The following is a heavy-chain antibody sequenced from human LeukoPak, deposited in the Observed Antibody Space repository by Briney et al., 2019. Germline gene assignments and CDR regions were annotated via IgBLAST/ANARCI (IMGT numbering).Heavy chain of an antibody. CDR1: GFTFSSSA. D-gene: IGHD2-2*01. CDR2: ISASGGST. CDR3: AMASSTSSGWFDP. Sequence: PGGSLRLSCAASGFTFSSSAMSWVRQVPGKGLEWVSGISASGGSTSYADSVRGRFTISRDNSKNTLYLQMNSLRAEDMAVYYCAMASSTSSGWFDPWGQGTPVTVSS. V-gene: IGHV3-23*01. J-gene: IGHJ5*02.